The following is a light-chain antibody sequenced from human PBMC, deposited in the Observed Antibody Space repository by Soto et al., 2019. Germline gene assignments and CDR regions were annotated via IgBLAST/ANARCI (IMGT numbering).Light chain of an antibody. CDR2: KAS. CDR3: QQYNSYPLT. CDR1: QSISSW. Sequence: IQMIQSPSTLSASVGDTVTIPCRASQSISSWLAWYQQKPGKAPKLLIYKASSLESGVPSTFSGSRSGTEFTLTISPLQPDDFATYYCQQYNSYPLTFGGGTKVDIK. J-gene: IGKJ4*01. V-gene: IGKV1-5*03.